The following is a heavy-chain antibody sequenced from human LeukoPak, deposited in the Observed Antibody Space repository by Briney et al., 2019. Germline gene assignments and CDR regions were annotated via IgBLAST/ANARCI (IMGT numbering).Heavy chain of an antibody. CDR2: ISGSGGST. CDR1: GFTFSSYS. J-gene: IGHJ6*03. CDR3: AKSVGSGYYYYYYYMDV. D-gene: IGHD3-3*01. Sequence: PGGSLRLSCAASGFTFSSYSMNWVRQAPGKGLEWVSAISGSGGSTYYADSVKGRFTISRDNSKNTLYLQMNSLRAEDTAVYYCAKSVGSGYYYYYYYMDVWGKGTTVTVSS. V-gene: IGHV3-23*01.